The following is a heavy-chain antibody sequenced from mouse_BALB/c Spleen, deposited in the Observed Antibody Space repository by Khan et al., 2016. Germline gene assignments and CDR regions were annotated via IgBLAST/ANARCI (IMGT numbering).Heavy chain of an antibody. CDR1: GYTITDYV. J-gene: IGHJ2*01. D-gene: IGHD2-3*01. CDR3: ARGLYDGYF. CDR2: IFPGSGST. V-gene: IGHV1-77*01. Sequence: QVQLQQSGPELVKPGASVKMSCQASGYTITDYVITWVKQRTGQGLEWIGEIFPGSGSTYYHDNFKGKATLTADKSSNTVYLQVSSVTAEDSAVYCCARGLYDGYFWGQGTTLTVSS.